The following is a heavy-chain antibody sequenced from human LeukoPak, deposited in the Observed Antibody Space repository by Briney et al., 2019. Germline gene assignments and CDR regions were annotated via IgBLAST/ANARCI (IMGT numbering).Heavy chain of an antibody. CDR1: GFTFSSYA. CDR3: ARGGGNGYIYDAFDI. J-gene: IGHJ3*02. V-gene: IGHV3-30-3*01. CDR2: ISYDGSNK. D-gene: IGHD5-12*01. Sequence: GGSLRLSRAASGFTFSSYAMHWVRQAPGKGLEWVAVISYDGSNKYYADSVKGRFTISRDNSKNTLYLQMNSLRAEDTAVYYCARGGGNGYIYDAFDIWGQGTMVTVSS.